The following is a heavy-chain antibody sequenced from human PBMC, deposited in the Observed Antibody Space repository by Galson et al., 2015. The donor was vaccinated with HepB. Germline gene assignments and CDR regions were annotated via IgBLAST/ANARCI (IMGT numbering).Heavy chain of an antibody. J-gene: IGHJ6*03. D-gene: IGHD3-10*01. CDR1: GFTFSSYG. V-gene: IGHV3-30*03. Sequence: SLRLSCAASGFTFSSYGMHWVRQAPGKGLEWVAVISYDGSNKYYADSVKGRFTISRDNSKNTLYLQMNSLRAEDTAVYYCARARRGYYMDVWGKGTTVTVSS. CDR2: ISYDGSNK. CDR3: ARARRGYYMDV.